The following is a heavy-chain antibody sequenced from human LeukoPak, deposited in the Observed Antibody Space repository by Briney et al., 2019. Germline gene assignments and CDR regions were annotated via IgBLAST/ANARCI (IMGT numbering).Heavy chain of an antibody. J-gene: IGHJ1*01. D-gene: IGHD4-17*01. CDR2: ISFDGSNQ. CDR1: GFTFSSFG. V-gene: IGHV3-30*18. Sequence: AGGSLRLSCAASGFTFSSFGMHWVRQAPGQGLEWVAVISFDGSNQYYADSVKGRFTIYRDNFKNTVYLQMNSLRAEETAVYYCAKSHPPTVTTEEGEYLQHWGQGTLVTVSS. CDR3: AKSHPPTVTTEEGEYLQH.